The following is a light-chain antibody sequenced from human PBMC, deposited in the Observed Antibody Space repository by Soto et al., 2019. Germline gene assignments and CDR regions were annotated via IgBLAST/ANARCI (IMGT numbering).Light chain of an antibody. J-gene: IGLJ1*01. V-gene: IGLV1-44*01. Sequence: QSVLTQPPSASGTPGQGVTISCSGSSSNIGSNTVSWYQQLPGAAPKLLIYTNSQRPSGVPVRFSGSKSGTSASLAISGLQSEDEADYYCAVWDDSLYVFGPGTKLTVL. CDR3: AVWDDSLYV. CDR2: TNS. CDR1: SSNIGSNT.